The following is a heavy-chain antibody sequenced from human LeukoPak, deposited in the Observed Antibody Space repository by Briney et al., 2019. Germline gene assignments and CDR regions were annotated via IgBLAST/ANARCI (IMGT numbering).Heavy chain of an antibody. Sequence: GGSLRLSCTASGFTFGDYAMSWVRQAPGEGLEWVGFIRNKASGGTTEYAASVKGRFTISRDDSRSIAYLQMNSLKSEDTAFYYCATRNGYDILTGYYPYAFDIWGQGTMVTVSS. D-gene: IGHD3-9*01. CDR1: GFTFGDYA. V-gene: IGHV3-49*04. CDR2: IRNKASGGTT. CDR3: ATRNGYDILTGYYPYAFDI. J-gene: IGHJ3*02.